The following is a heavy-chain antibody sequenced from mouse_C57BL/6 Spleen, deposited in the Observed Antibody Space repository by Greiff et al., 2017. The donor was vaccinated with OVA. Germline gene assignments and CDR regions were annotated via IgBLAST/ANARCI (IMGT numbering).Heavy chain of an antibody. D-gene: IGHD1-1*01. CDR1: GFSFNTYA. CDR3: VRHGHYYGSSYGAMDY. J-gene: IGHJ4*01. Sequence: EVMLVESGGGLVQPKGSLKLSCAASGFSFNTYAMNWVRQAPGKGLEWVARIRSKSNNYATYYADSVKDRFTISRDDSESMLYLQMNNLKTEDTAMYYCVRHGHYYGSSYGAMDYWGQGTSVTVSS. CDR2: IRSKSNNYAT. V-gene: IGHV10-1*01.